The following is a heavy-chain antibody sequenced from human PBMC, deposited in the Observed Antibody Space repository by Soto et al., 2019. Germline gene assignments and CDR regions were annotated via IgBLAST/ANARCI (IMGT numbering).Heavy chain of an antibody. CDR2: AWFDGSNK. J-gene: IGHJ3*02. V-gene: IGHV3-33*01. CDR1: GFIFSSYG. D-gene: IGHD6-19*01. Sequence: GGSLRLSCVVSGFIFSSYGMHWVRQAPGKGPEWVAVAWFDGSNKYYVDSVKGRFTISRDNPKNTLYLQMNSLRAEDTAVYYCARDLSSGDDGIDIWGQGTMVTVSS. CDR3: ARDLSSGDDGIDI.